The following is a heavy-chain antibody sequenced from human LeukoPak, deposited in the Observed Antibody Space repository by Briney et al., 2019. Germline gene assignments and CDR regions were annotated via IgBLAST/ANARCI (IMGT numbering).Heavy chain of an antibody. Sequence: SETLSLTCTVSGGSINSYYWSWIRQPAGKGLEWIGRFYTSGSTTYNPSLKSRVTMPVDTSKNQFSLKLTSVTAADTAVYYCARHRVEVFGCFDPWGQGTLVTVSS. CDR2: FYTSGST. CDR1: GGSINSYY. J-gene: IGHJ5*02. D-gene: IGHD3-10*01. V-gene: IGHV4-4*07. CDR3: ARHRVEVFGCFDP.